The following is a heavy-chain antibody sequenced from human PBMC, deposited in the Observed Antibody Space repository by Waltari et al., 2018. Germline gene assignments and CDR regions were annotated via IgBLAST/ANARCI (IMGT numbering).Heavy chain of an antibody. CDR3: ATPGIAAAAPVLDV. J-gene: IGHJ6*04. CDR1: GGSFSGHY. D-gene: IGHD6-13*01. V-gene: IGHV4-34*01. CDR2: INHSGST. Sequence: QVQLQQWGAGLLKPSETLSLTCAVYGGSFSGHYWSWIRKPPGKGLEWIGEINHSGSTNYNPSLKSRVTISVDTSKNQFSLKLSSVTAADTAVYYCATPGIAAAAPVLDVWGKGTTVTVSS.